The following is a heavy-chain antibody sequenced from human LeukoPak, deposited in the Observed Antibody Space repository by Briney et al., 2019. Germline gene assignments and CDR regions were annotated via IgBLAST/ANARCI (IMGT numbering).Heavy chain of an antibody. J-gene: IGHJ4*02. V-gene: IGHV3-23*01. D-gene: IGHD3-3*01. CDR3: AKAEFYDFWSSYYSDY. Sequence: TGGSLRLSCAASGFTFSSYAMSWVRQAPGKGLEWVSAISGSGGSTYYADSVKGRFTISRDNSKNTLYLQMNSLRAEDTAVYYCAKAEFYDFWSSYYSDYWGQGTLVTVSS. CDR1: GFTFSSYA. CDR2: ISGSGGST.